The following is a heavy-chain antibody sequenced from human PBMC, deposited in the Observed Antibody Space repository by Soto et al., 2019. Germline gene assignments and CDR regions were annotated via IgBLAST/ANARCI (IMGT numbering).Heavy chain of an antibody. CDR3: ATGTFNFDS. CDR2: ISGSGGST. J-gene: IGHJ4*02. CDR1: GFNFSSYA. Sequence: EVQLVESGGALVQPGGSLRISCVGSGFNFSSYAMSWVRQAPGKGLEWVSSISGSGGSTYYADSVKGRFIISRDNSKSTLYLQMNSLRAEDTAVYYCATGTFNFDSWGQGTLVTVSS. V-gene: IGHV3-23*04.